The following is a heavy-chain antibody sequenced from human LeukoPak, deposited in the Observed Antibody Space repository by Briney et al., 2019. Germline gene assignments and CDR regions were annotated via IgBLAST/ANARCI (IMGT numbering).Heavy chain of an antibody. CDR3: ARISGYSYGYVNGMDV. D-gene: IGHD5-18*01. J-gene: IGHJ6*02. CDR2: IYTSGST. V-gene: IGHV4-4*07. CDR1: GGSISSYY. Sequence: SETLSLTCTASGGSISSYYLSWIRQPAGKGLEWIGRIYTSGSTNYNPSLKSRVTMSADTSKNQFSLKLSSVTAADTAVYYCARISGYSYGYVNGMDVWGQGTTVTVSS.